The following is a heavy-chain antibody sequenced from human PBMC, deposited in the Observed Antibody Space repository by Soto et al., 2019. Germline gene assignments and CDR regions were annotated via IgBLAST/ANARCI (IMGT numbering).Heavy chain of an antibody. CDR1: GYTFSDYA. D-gene: IGHD3-10*01. J-gene: IGHJ5*02. V-gene: IGHV1-3*05. Sequence: QVQLVQSGAEEKKPGASVKVSCKASGYTFSDYAIHWVRQAPGQRPEWMGWINAGNGNTKYSQKFQGRVTITRDTSASTAYMELSSLRSEDTAVDYGARGTPVGFDPWGQGTLVTVSS. CDR2: INAGNGNT. CDR3: ARGTPVGFDP.